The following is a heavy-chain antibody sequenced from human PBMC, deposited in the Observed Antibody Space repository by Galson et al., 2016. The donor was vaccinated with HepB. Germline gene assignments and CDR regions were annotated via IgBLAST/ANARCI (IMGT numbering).Heavy chain of an antibody. CDR3: VKANGKYYYYGMDV. V-gene: IGHV3-23*01. Sequence: SLRLSCAASGFSFSICAMNWVRQAPGKGLEWVSAISGGGGSTYYADSVKGRFTISRDNSKNTLYLQMNSLRAEDTALYHCVKANGKYYYYGMDVWGQGTTVTVSS. CDR2: ISGGGGST. J-gene: IGHJ6*02. D-gene: IGHD3-16*01. CDR1: GFSFSICA.